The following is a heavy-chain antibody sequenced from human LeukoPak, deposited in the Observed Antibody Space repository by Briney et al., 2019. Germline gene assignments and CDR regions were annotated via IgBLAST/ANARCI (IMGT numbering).Heavy chain of an antibody. J-gene: IGHJ4*02. Sequence: GSPVKVSCKASGGTFSSYAISWVRQAPGQGLEWMGGIIPIFGTANYAQKFQGRVTITADKSTSTAYMELSSLRSEDTAVYYCARVGSGWFYYFDYWGQGTLVTVS. CDR2: IIPIFGTA. CDR3: ARVGSGWFYYFDY. CDR1: GGTFSSYA. D-gene: IGHD6-19*01. V-gene: IGHV1-69*06.